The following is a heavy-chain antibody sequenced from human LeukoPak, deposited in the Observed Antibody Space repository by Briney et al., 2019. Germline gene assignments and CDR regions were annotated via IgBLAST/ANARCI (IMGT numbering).Heavy chain of an antibody. D-gene: IGHD2-2*01. CDR3: ASSLGYCSSTSCYGG. J-gene: IGHJ4*02. V-gene: IGHV3-21*01. CDR2: ISSSSSYI. CDR1: GFTFSSYS. Sequence: GGSLRLSCAASGFTFSSYSMNWVRQAPVKGLEWVSSISSSSSYIYYADSVKGRFTISRGNAKNSLYLQMNSLRAEDTAVYYCASSLGYCSSTSCYGGWGQGTLVTVSS.